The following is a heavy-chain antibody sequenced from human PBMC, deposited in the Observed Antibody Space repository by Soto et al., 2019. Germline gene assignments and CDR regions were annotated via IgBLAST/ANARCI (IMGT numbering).Heavy chain of an antibody. V-gene: IGHV3-33*01. CDR2: TWYDGSNK. CDR3: ARDRQYGSGYGMDV. Sequence: GGSLRLSCRTSGFRFSSYGMHWVRQAPGKGLEWVAVTWYDGSNKYYADSVKGRFTISRDNSKNTLYLQMNSLRAEDTAVYYCARDRQYGSGYGMDVWGQGTTVTVSS. J-gene: IGHJ6*02. CDR1: GFRFSSYG. D-gene: IGHD3-10*01.